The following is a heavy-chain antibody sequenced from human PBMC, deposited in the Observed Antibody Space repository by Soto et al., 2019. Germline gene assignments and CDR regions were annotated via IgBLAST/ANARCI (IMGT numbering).Heavy chain of an antibody. V-gene: IGHV4-31*03. CDR3: AIARDQFGGHFDY. Sequence: QVQLQVSGPGLVKPSQTLSLTCRVSGTSLRSGGNYWSWIRQHPVKGLEWIGQIYHSGTAYYNPSLQSRVTISVDSSNSQFSLMLDSVTAADTAVYYCAIARDQFGGHFDYWGRGILVTVSS. CDR1: GTSLRSGGNY. D-gene: IGHD2-15*01. J-gene: IGHJ4*02. CDR2: IYHSGTA.